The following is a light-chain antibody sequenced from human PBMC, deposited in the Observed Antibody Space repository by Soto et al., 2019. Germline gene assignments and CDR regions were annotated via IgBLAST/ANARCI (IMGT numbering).Light chain of an antibody. J-gene: IGKJ1*01. V-gene: IGKV1-5*03. CDR3: LQYDDFPWT. Sequence: DIQMTQSPSALSASVGDRVTITCRASQSISSWLAWYQQKPGKAPKLLIFMASNLDSEVPLRFSGSGSGTEFTLTISNLQPDDFAIYYCLQYDDFPWTFGPGTKVEIE. CDR1: QSISSW. CDR2: MAS.